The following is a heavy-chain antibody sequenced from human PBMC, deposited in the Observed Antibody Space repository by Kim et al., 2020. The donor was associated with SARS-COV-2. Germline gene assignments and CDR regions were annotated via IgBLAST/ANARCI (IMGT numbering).Heavy chain of an antibody. CDR2: IGNGGSNG. J-gene: IGHJ6*02. CDR3: ARGDSYAMDV. Sequence: GGSLRLSCVASGFRLILHNMHWVRQSPGKGLVWVAHIGNGGSNGDYADSVEGRFTISRDDAKNTVYLQMSSLRAEDTAVYYCARGDSYAMDVRGPGTTVT. V-gene: IGHV3-74*01. CDR1: GFRLILHN.